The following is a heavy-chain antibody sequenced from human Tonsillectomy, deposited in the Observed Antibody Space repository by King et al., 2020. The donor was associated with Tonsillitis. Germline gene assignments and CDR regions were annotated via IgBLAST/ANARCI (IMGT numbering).Heavy chain of an antibody. CDR3: AKDFYGSGTYYNPFDY. CDR2: ISGDGDTT. D-gene: IGHD3-10*01. CDR1: GFTFDDYA. Sequence: VQLVESGGGVVQPGGSLRLSCAASGFTFDDYAMHWVRQAPGKGLEWVSLISGDGDTTYYADSVKGRFTISRDNSKNSLYLQMNSLRTEDTALYCCAKDFYGSGTYYNPFDYWGQGTLVTVSS. V-gene: IGHV3-43*02. J-gene: IGHJ4*02.